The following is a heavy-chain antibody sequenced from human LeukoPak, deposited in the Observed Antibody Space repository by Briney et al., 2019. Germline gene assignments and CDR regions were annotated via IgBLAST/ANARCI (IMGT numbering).Heavy chain of an antibody. Sequence: GSLRLSCAASGFTFSSYSMNWVRQAPGKGLEWVSSISSSSSYIYYADSVKGRFTISRDNAKNSLYLQMNSLRAEDTAVYYCARGGIAAAVNAEYFQHWGQGTLVTVSS. D-gene: IGHD6-13*01. CDR2: ISSSSSYI. CDR1: GFTFSSYS. J-gene: IGHJ1*01. CDR3: ARGGIAAAVNAEYFQH. V-gene: IGHV3-21*01.